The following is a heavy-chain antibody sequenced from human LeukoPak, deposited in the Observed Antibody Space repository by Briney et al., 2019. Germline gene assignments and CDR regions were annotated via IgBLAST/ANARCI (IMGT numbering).Heavy chain of an antibody. Sequence: PSETLSLTCTVSGGSFSSHHWSWIRQSPGRGLEWIGYMFDSVGTKDNPSLKSRISLSADTSKNQFSLRLRSVTAADTAVYYCATIKRGNIFGYYDFWGQGILSPLPQ. CDR3: ATIKRGNIFGYYDF. D-gene: IGHD5-18*01. CDR1: GGSFSSHH. V-gene: IGHV4-59*11. CDR2: MFDSVGT. J-gene: IGHJ4*02.